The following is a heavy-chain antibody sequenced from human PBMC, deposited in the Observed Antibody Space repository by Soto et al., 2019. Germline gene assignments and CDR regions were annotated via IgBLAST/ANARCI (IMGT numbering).Heavy chain of an antibody. CDR3: AREDDYGYRYINYGLDV. D-gene: IGHD4-17*01. CDR1: GFTFNIYA. V-gene: IGHV3-30-3*01. Sequence: GGSLRLSCAASGFTFNIYALHWVRQAPCKGLERVAVISLDGTKKYYSDSVKGRFTISRDKLKNTLYLQMNNLRVEDAALYFCAREDDYGYRYINYGLDVWGQGTTVTVSS. J-gene: IGHJ6*02. CDR2: ISLDGTKK.